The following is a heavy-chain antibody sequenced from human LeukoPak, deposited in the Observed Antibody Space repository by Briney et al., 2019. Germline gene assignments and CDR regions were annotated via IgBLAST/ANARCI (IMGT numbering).Heavy chain of an antibody. CDR1: GGSISSYY. D-gene: IGHD3-22*01. CDR3: ARSGSSGYYLYFDY. CDR2: IYYSGST. J-gene: IGHJ4*02. Sequence: SETLSLTCTVSGGSISSYYWSWIRQPPGKGLKWIGYIYYSGSTNYNPSLKSRVTISVDTSKNQFSLKLSSVTAADTAVYYCARSGSSGYYLYFDYWGQGTLVTVSS. V-gene: IGHV4-59*01.